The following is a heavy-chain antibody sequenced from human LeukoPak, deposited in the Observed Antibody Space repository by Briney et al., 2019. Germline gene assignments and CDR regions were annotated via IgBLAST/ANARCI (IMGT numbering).Heavy chain of an antibody. J-gene: IGHJ5*02. Sequence: GGSLRLSCAASGFTFSSYGMSWVRQAPGKGLEWVSAIGGRDGSTYYADSVKGRFTISRDNSKNTLYLQMNSLRAEDTAVYYCAKDPRYSSGWPGHNWFDPWGQGTLVTVSS. CDR3: AKDPRYSSGWPGHNWFDP. CDR1: GFTFSSYG. CDR2: IGGRDGST. D-gene: IGHD6-19*01. V-gene: IGHV3-23*01.